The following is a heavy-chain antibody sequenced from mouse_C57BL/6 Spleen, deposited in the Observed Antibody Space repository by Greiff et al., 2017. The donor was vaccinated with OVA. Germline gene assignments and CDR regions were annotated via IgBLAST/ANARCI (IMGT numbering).Heavy chain of an antibody. Sequence: VQLQQSGAELVRPGASVTLSCKASGYTFTDYEMHWVKQTPVHGLEWIGAIDPETGGTAYNQKFKGKAILTADKSSSTAYMELRSLTSEDSAVYYCTRSYYDYHAMDYWGQGTSVTVSS. V-gene: IGHV1-15*01. D-gene: IGHD2-1*01. CDR1: GYTFTDYE. CDR2: IDPETGGT. J-gene: IGHJ4*01. CDR3: TRSYYDYHAMDY.